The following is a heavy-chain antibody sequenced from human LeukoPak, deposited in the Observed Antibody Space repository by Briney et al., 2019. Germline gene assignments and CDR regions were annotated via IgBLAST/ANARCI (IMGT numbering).Heavy chain of an antibody. CDR2: ISYDGSNK. V-gene: IGHV3-30*18. Sequence: GGSLRLSCAASGFTFSSYGMHWVRQAPGKGLEWVAVISYDGSNKYYADSVKGRFTISRDNSKNTLYLQMSSLRAEDTAVYYCAKDPNSSWYARSSGMDVWGQGTTVTVSS. CDR1: GFTFSSYG. D-gene: IGHD6-13*01. CDR3: AKDPNSSWYARSSGMDV. J-gene: IGHJ6*02.